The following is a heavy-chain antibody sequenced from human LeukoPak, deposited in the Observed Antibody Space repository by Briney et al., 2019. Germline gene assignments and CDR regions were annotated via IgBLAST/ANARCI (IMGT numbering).Heavy chain of an antibody. CDR3: TTTYYYDSSGYYRDY. D-gene: IGHD3-22*01. CDR1: GFTFSNAW. J-gene: IGHJ4*02. Sequence: PGGSLRLSCAASGFTFSNAWMNWVRQAPGKGLEWVGRIKSKTDGGTTDYAAPVKGRFTISRDDSKNTLYLQINSLKTEDTAVYYCTTTYYYDSSGYYRDYWGQGTLVTVSS. V-gene: IGHV3-15*07. CDR2: IKSKTDGGTT.